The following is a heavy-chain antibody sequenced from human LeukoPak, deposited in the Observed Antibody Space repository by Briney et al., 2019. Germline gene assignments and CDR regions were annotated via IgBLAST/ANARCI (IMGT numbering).Heavy chain of an antibody. J-gene: IGHJ3*02. D-gene: IGHD7-27*01. CDR1: GFTFSICS. Sequence: GGSLRLSCEASGFTFSICSMNWVRQAPGKGLKWVSSMSANSFSIHYGESVKGRFTISRDNAKNSLHLQMNSLRVEDTGIYYCAREAPGDEAFDIWGQGTMVTVSS. V-gene: IGHV3-21*01. CDR3: AREAPGDEAFDI. CDR2: MSANSFSI.